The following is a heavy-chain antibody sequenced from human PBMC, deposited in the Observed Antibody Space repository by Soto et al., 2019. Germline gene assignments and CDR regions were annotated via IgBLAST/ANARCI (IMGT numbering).Heavy chain of an antibody. CDR2: INAGNGNT. V-gene: IGHV1-3*01. CDR3: ARDGAYSSSWYVTGWFDP. D-gene: IGHD6-13*01. J-gene: IGHJ5*02. CDR1: GYTFTSYA. Sequence: QVQLVQSGAEVKKPGASVKVSCKASGYTFTSYAMHWVRQAPGQRLEWMGWINAGNGNTKYSQKFQGRVTITRDTSASTAYMELSSLRSVDTAVYYCARDGAYSSSWYVTGWFDPWGQGTLVTVSS.